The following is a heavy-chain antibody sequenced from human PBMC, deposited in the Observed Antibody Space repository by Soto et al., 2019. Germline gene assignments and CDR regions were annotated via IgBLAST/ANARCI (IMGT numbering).Heavy chain of an antibody. Sequence: SHTLSLTCVISGYSVSSNSTGWNWISQSPSRGLEWLGRTYYNSKWNNDYALSVKSRITINPDTSKNQFSLHLYSVTPEDTAVYYCTGITWFRGMDVWGQGTPVTV. CDR2: TYYNSKWNN. D-gene: IGHD3-10*01. CDR1: GYSVSSNSTG. J-gene: IGHJ6*02. CDR3: TGITWFRGMDV. V-gene: IGHV6-1*01.